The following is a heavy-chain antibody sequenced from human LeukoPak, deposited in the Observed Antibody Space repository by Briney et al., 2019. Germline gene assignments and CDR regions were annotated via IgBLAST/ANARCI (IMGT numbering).Heavy chain of an antibody. CDR2: ISSTGGST. CDR3: ARGYSSLDP. CDR1: VFTFSSYA. J-gene: IGHJ5*02. D-gene: IGHD6-19*01. V-gene: IGHV3-23*01. Sequence: GGSLRLSCAASVFTFSSYAMSWVRPAPGPGLEWVSGISSTGGSTYYADSVKGRFTISRDNSKNTLYLHMNSLTAEDTAVYYCARGYSSLDPWGQGTLVTVSS.